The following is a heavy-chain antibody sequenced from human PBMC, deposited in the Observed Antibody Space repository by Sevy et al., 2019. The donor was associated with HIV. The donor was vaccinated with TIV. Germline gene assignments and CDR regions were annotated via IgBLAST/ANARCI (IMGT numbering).Heavy chain of an antibody. V-gene: IGHV1-2*06. J-gene: IGHJ3*02. CDR3: AREWGFAMANAFDI. CDR1: GYTFIDYY. Sequence: ASVKVSCKASGYTFIDYYLIWVRQAPGQGLEWMGRFNPNSGDTNYAQKFQGRVTMTRDASINSAYMELSRLTSDDTAVYYCAREWGFAMANAFDIWGQGTMDTVSS. CDR2: FNPNSGDT. D-gene: IGHD2-2*01.